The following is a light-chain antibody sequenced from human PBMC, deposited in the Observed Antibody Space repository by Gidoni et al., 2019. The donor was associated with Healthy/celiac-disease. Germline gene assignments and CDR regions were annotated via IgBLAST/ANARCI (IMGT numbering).Light chain of an antibody. CDR1: QSISSY. J-gene: IGKJ2*04. CDR2: AAS. V-gene: IGKV1-39*01. Sequence: TIPCRASQSISSYLNWYQQKPGKAPKLLIYAASSLQSGVPSRFSGSGSGTDFTLTISSLQPEDFATYYCQQSYSTPCSFGQGTKLEIK. CDR3: QQSYSTPCS.